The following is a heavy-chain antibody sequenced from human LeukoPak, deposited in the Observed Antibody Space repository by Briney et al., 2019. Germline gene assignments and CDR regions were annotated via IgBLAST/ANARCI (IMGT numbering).Heavy chain of an antibody. J-gene: IGHJ4*02. CDR2: ITWNSGSI. Sequence: GGSLRLSCAAPGFNFDDYAMYWVRQAPGKGLEWVSGITWNSGSIGYADSVKGRFTISRDNAKNSLYLQMTSLRTEDTALYYCAKSTRSDYYAYFDYWGRGILVTVSS. V-gene: IGHV3-9*01. CDR3: AKSTRSDYYAYFDY. D-gene: IGHD3-22*01. CDR1: GFNFDDYA.